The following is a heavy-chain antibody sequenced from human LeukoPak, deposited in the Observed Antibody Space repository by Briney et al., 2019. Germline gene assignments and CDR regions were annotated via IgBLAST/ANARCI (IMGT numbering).Heavy chain of an antibody. CDR2: IWYDGSSK. CDR1: GFTFSSYG. V-gene: IGHV3-33*01. Sequence: GGSLRLSCAASGFTFSSYGMHWVRQAPGKGLEWVAVIWYDGSSKYYADSVKGRFTISRDNSKNTLYLQMNSLRAEDTAVYYCARDSRWFGELLSVNWFDPWGQGTLVTVSS. D-gene: IGHD3-10*01. J-gene: IGHJ5*02. CDR3: ARDSRWFGELLSVNWFDP.